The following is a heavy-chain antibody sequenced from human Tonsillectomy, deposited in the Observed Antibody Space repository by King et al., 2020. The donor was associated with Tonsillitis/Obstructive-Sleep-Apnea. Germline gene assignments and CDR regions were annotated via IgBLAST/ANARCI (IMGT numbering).Heavy chain of an antibody. Sequence: VQLQQWGAGLLKPSETLSLSCAVYGGSFSGHFWGWIRQPPGKGLELIGEIIHTGSTNYNPSLKRRVTISVDTSKSQFSLKLNSVTAADTAVYYCARVGGSCYHFDYWGQGTLVIVSS. CDR1: GGSFSGHF. CDR2: IIHTGST. J-gene: IGHJ4*02. V-gene: IGHV4-34*12. D-gene: IGHD3-16*01. CDR3: ARVGGSCYHFDY.